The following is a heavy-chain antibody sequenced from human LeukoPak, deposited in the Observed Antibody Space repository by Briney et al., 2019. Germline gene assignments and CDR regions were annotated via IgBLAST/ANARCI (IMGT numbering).Heavy chain of an antibody. Sequence: ASVKVSCKASGYSFTAYYMHWVRQAPGHGLEYMGWINPNSGGTNSSQKFQDRVTLTRDTSISTAYMELSSLTSDDTAVYYCARAYGSGSSYHPDYWGQGTLVTVSS. J-gene: IGHJ4*02. D-gene: IGHD3-10*01. CDR1: GYSFTAYY. V-gene: IGHV1-2*02. CDR2: INPNSGGT. CDR3: ARAYGSGSSYHPDY.